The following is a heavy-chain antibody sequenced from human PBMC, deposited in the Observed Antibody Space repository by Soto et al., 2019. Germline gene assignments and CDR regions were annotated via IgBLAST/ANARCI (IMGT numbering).Heavy chain of an antibody. Sequence: SETLSLTCTVSGGSISSSIYYWGWIRQPPGKGLEWIGSIYYSGSTYYNPSLKSRVTISVDTSKNQFSLKLSSVTATDTAVYYCARLMTTVTPNWFDPWGQGTLVTVSS. CDR2: IYYSGST. CDR3: ARLMTTVTPNWFDP. D-gene: IGHD4-17*01. V-gene: IGHV4-39*01. CDR1: GGSISSSIYY. J-gene: IGHJ5*02.